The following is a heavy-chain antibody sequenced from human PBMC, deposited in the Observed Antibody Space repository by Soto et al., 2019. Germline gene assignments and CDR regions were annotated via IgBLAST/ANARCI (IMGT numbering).Heavy chain of an antibody. Sequence: TLSLTCTVSGDAINSGDYYWSWIRQHPGKGLEWIGYIHYSGDTYYKSSLKSRLTISLDTSKNQFSLEVTSVTAADTAVYYCARDQCPSGSYLRLSYYGLDVWGQGTTVTVSS. CDR3: ARDQCPSGSYLRLSYYGLDV. D-gene: IGHD1-26*01. CDR2: IHYSGDT. V-gene: IGHV4-31*03. CDR1: GDAINSGDYY. J-gene: IGHJ6*02.